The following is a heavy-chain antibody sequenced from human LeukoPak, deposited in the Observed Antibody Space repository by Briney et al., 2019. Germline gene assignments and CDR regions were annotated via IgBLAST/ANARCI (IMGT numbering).Heavy chain of an antibody. CDR1: GFTFSSYA. CDR3: ARDRDSYCGGDCHLDY. Sequence: PGGSLRLSCAASGFTFSSYAMHWVRQAPGKGLEWVAVISYDGSNKYYADSVKGRFTISRDNSKNTLYLQMNSLRAEDTAVYYCARDRDSYCGGDCHLDYWGQGTLVTVSS. V-gene: IGHV3-30*01. J-gene: IGHJ4*02. D-gene: IGHD2-21*02. CDR2: ISYDGSNK.